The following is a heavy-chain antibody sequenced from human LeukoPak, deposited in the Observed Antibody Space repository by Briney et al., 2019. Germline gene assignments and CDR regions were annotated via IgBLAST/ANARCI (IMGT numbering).Heavy chain of an antibody. CDR3: ARAGGIWFGELFAGYYFDY. D-gene: IGHD3-10*01. V-gene: IGHV4-4*07. Sequence: KPSETLSLTCTVSGGSISSYYWSWIRQPAGKGLEWIGRIYTSGSTNYNPSLKSRVTMSVDTSKNQFSLKLSSVTAADTAVYYCARAGGIWFGELFAGYYFDYWGQRTLVTVSS. J-gene: IGHJ4*02. CDR1: GGSISSYY. CDR2: IYTSGST.